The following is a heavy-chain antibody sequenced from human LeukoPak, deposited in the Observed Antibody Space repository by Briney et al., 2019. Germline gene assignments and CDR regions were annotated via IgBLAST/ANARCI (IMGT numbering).Heavy chain of an antibody. J-gene: IGHJ4*02. CDR1: GFTFSSYW. CDR2: IYDDNT. V-gene: IGHV3-23*01. D-gene: IGHD3-10*01. Sequence: GGSLRLSCAASGFTFSSYWMSWVRQAPGKGLEWVSTIYDDNTYYADSVKGQFAISTDNSKNTLYLQMNSLRVEDTAVYFCAARKVRGVWFYLDYWGQGTLVTVSS. CDR3: AARKVRGVWFYLDY.